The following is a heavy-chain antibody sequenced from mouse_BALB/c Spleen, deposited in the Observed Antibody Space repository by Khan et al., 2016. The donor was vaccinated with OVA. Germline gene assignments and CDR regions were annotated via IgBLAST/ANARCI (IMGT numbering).Heavy chain of an antibody. CDR3: VNFNYGYYAMDY. Sequence: QVQLKESGPGLVAPSQSLSITCTVSGFSLTNYGVNWVRQPPGKGLEWLGIIWGDGGTNYHSALISRLSISKDHSKSQVFLKLNSLQTDDTATYYCVNFNYGYYAMDYWGQGTSVTVSS. V-gene: IGHV2-3*01. CDR2: IWGDGGT. D-gene: IGHD1-2*01. J-gene: IGHJ4*01. CDR1: GFSLTNYG.